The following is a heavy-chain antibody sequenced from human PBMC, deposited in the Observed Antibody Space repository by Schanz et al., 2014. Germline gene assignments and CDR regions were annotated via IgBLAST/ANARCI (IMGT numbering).Heavy chain of an antibody. D-gene: IGHD6-13*01. V-gene: IGHV1-69*02. Sequence: QVQLVQSGAEVKKPGSSVKVSCKASGGTFSTYTISWVRQAPGQGLEWMGRIIPILGIANYAQKFQGRVTITADKSTFTAYMDVSSLRSEDTAVYYYSSSGAGYSSSWDFDYWGHGTLVTVSS. CDR3: SSSGAGYSSSWDFDY. J-gene: IGHJ4*01. CDR2: IIPILGIA. CDR1: GGTFSTYT.